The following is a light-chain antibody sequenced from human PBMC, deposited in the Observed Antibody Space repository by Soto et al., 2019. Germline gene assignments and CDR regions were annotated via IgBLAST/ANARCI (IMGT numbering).Light chain of an antibody. J-gene: IGLJ3*02. CDR2: QDG. CDR1: KLGDKY. V-gene: IGLV3-1*01. CDR3: QAWDSSTRV. Sequence: SYELTQPPSVSVSPGQTASITCTGDKLGDKYACWYQQKPGQSPVVVIYQDGKRPSGIPERFSGSNSGNTATLTISGTQAMDEADYYCQAWDSSTRVFGGGTKLTVL.